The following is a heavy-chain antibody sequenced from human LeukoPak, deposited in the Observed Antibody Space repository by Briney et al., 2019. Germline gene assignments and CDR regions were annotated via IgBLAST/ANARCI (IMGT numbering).Heavy chain of an antibody. CDR3: AKVTAMETYYYYYGMDV. CDR1: GFTFSGSA. Sequence: PGGSLRLSCAASGFTFSGSAMSWVRQAPGEGLEWVSLISYSGANSYYTDSVRGRFTISRDNSKDTLFLQMNSLRAEDTAIYYCAKVTAMETYYYYYGMDVWGQGTTVTVSS. J-gene: IGHJ6*02. CDR2: ISYSGANS. V-gene: IGHV3-23*01. D-gene: IGHD5-18*01.